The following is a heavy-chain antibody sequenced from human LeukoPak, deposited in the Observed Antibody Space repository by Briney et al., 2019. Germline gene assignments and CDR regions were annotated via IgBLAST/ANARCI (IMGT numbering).Heavy chain of an antibody. CDR1: GFTFSSYW. J-gene: IGHJ4*02. Sequence: GGSLRLSCAASGFTFSSYWMSWVRQAPGKGLEWVANIKQDGSEKYYVDSVKGRFTISRDNAKNSLYLQMNSLRAEDTAVYYCARDRNYGDYEFDYWGQGTLVTVSS. V-gene: IGHV3-7*01. CDR3: ARDRNYGDYEFDY. CDR2: IKQDGSEK. D-gene: IGHD4-17*01.